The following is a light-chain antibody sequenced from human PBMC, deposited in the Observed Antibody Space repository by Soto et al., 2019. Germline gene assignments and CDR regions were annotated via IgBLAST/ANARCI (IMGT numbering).Light chain of an antibody. CDR1: SSDVGSYNF. V-gene: IGLV2-14*03. Sequence: QSVLTQPASVSGSPGQSITISCTGTSSDVGSYNFVSWYQHHPGKVPKLIIFDVNNRPSGISNRFSGSKSDNTASLTISGLQAEDEADYYCTSYTNSGTYILGTGTRSPS. CDR2: DVN. J-gene: IGLJ1*01. CDR3: TSYTNSGTYI.